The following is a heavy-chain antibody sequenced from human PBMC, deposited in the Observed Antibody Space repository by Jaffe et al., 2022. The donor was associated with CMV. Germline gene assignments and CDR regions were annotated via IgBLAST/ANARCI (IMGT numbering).Heavy chain of an antibody. Sequence: QLQLQESGPGVVKPSETLSLTCTVSGGSVTSSDDYWGWIRQPPGEGLEWLGTVYQDGATYNNPSLKSRVALSVDRSKNQFSLKLSSVTAADTAIYYCARTWWTFDLWGRGTLVTVSS. CDR2: VYQDGAT. V-gene: IGHV4-39*01. CDR3: ARTWWTFDL. CDR1: GGSVTSSDDY. D-gene: IGHD2-15*01. J-gene: IGHJ2*01.